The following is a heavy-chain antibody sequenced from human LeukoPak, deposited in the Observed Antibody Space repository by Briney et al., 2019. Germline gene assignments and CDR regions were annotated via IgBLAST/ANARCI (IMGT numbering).Heavy chain of an antibody. D-gene: IGHD1-26*01. CDR2: IYYSGST. Sequence: SETLSLTCTVSGGSISSYYWSWIRRPPGKGLEWIGCIYYSGSTNYNPSLKSRVTISVDTSKNQFSLNLSSVTAADTAVYYCARYHKGIVVSTHFDYWGQGTLVTVSS. V-gene: IGHV4-59*01. CDR1: GGSISSYY. CDR3: ARYHKGIVVSTHFDY. J-gene: IGHJ4*02.